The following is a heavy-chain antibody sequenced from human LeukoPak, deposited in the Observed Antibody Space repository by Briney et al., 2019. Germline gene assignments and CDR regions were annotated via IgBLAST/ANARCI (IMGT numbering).Heavy chain of an antibody. CDR3: ARREKWDTGDSSSFHY. V-gene: IGHV1-8*01. CDR1: GYTFTSYD. J-gene: IGHJ4*02. CDR2: MKPNSGKT. D-gene: IGHD6-6*01. Sequence: ASVKVSCKASGYTFTSYDINWVRQAPGQGLEWMGWMKPNSGKTSYAQKFQGRVTMTRHTSISTAYMELSTLRSEHTAVYYCARREKWDTGDSSSFHYWGQGTLVTVSS.